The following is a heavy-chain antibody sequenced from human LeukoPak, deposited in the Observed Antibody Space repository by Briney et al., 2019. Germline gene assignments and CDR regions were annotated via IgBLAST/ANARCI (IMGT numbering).Heavy chain of an antibody. D-gene: IGHD3-10*01. Sequence: GGSLRLSCAASGFTFSSYGMHWVRQAPGKGLEWVAVISYDGSNKYYADSVKGRFTISRDNSKNTLYLQMNSLRAEDTAVYYCARPLWFGEKDAFDIWGQGTMVTVSS. CDR1: GFTFSSYG. CDR2: ISYDGSNK. CDR3: ARPLWFGEKDAFDI. V-gene: IGHV3-30*03. J-gene: IGHJ3*02.